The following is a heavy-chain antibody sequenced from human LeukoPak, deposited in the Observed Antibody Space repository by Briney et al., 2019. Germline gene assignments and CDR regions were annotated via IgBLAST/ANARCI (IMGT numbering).Heavy chain of an antibody. D-gene: IGHD1-26*01. Sequence: PGGSLRLSCAASGFTFSSYGMHWVRQAPGKGLEWVAFIRYDGSNKYYADSVKGRFTISRDNSKNTLYLQMNSLRAEDTAVYYCARSSSYSGSLGELAYWGQGTLVTVSS. CDR3: ARSSSYSGSLGELAY. CDR2: IRYDGSNK. V-gene: IGHV3-30*02. J-gene: IGHJ4*02. CDR1: GFTFSSYG.